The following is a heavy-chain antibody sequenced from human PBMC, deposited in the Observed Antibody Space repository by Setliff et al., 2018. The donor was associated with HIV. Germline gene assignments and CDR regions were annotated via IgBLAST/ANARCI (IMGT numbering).Heavy chain of an antibody. D-gene: IGHD2-2*01. Sequence: PGGSLRLSCAASGFTFTNYAMSWVRQAPGKGLEWVATLTGSGDSTYYAESVKGRFIISRDNSKNTLFLQVTNLRAEDTAVYYCAKEHGVVAAAPFDYWGQGTLVTVSS. V-gene: IGHV3-23*01. CDR1: GFTFTNYA. CDR2: LTGSGDST. J-gene: IGHJ4*02. CDR3: AKEHGVVAAAPFDY.